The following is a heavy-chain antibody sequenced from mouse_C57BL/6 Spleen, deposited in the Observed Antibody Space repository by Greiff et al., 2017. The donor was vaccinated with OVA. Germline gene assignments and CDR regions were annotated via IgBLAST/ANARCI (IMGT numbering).Heavy chain of an antibody. CDR2: ISYDGSN. CDR1: GYSITSGYY. V-gene: IGHV3-6*01. J-gene: IGHJ3*01. D-gene: IGHD2-4*01. CDR3: ARSFYYDPSWFAY. Sequence: EVQRVESGPGLVKPSQSLSLTCSVTGYSITSGYYWNWIRQFPGNKLEWMGYISYDGSNNYNPSLKNRISITRDTSKNQFFLKLNSVTTEDTATYYCARSFYYDPSWFAYWGQGTLVTVSA.